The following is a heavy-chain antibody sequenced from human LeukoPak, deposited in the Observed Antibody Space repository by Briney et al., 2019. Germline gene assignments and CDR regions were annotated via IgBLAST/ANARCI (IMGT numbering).Heavy chain of an antibody. J-gene: IGHJ5*02. V-gene: IGHV3-74*01. CDR3: AREGIAVAGITWFDP. CDR1: GFTFSSYW. D-gene: IGHD6-19*01. Sequence: GGSLRLSCAASGFTFSSYWMHWVRQGRGRGLVRVSRINSDGSSTSYADSVKGRFTISRDNARNTLYLQMNSLRAEDTAVYYCAREGIAVAGITWFDPWGQGTLVTVSS. CDR2: INSDGSST.